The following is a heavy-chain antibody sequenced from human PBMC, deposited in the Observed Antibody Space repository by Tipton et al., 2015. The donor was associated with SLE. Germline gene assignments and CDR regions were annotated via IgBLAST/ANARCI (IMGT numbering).Heavy chain of an antibody. CDR1: GGSISRSNFY. CDR2: FYYGKST. D-gene: IGHD5-12*01. J-gene: IGHJ4*02. V-gene: IGHV4-39*07. CDR3: ARLISAYDCNFDY. Sequence: TLSLTCTVSGGSISRSNFYWAWIRQPPGKGLEWIGSFYYGKSTFYNPSLKSRVSISVDTSTNRLFLNLISVTAADTALYYCARLISAYDCNFDYWRQGTLVTVSS.